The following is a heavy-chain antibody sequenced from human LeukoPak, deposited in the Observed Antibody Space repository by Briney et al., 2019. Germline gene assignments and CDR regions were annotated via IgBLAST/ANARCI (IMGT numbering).Heavy chain of an antibody. J-gene: IGHJ1*01. V-gene: IGHV1-2*02. Sequence: GASVKVSCKASGYTFTGYYIHWVRQAPGQGLEWMGWINPNSGGTKYAQKFQGRVTMTRDTSISTAHMELSRLKSDDTAVYFCARVAYHSSGYSPDEHFQYWGQGTLVTVSS. D-gene: IGHD3-22*01. CDR2: INPNSGGT. CDR1: GYTFTGYY. CDR3: ARVAYHSSGYSPDEHFQY.